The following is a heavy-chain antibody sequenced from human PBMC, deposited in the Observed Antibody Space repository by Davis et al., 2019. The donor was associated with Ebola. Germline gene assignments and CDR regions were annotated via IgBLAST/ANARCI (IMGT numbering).Heavy chain of an antibody. D-gene: IGHD3-22*01. CDR2: INRDESGT. CDR3: AKGEYYYDSSGYYYYGMDV. J-gene: IGHJ6*02. V-gene: IGHV3-74*01. Sequence: GESLKISCAASGFTFSNYWMHWVRQAPGKGLVWVSRINRDESGTTYADSVKGRFTISRDNSKNTLYLQMNSLRAEDTAVYYCAKGEYYYDSSGYYYYGMDVWGQGTTVTVSS. CDR1: GFTFSNYW.